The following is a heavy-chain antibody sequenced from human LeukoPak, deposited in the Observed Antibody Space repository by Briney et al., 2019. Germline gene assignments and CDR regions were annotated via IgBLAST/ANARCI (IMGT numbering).Heavy chain of an antibody. J-gene: IGHJ6*02. D-gene: IGHD3-3*01. Sequence: SGTLSLTCAVSGGSIINSNWWSWIRQPPGKGLEWIGEINHSGSTNYNPSLKSRVTISVDTSKNQFSLKLSSVTAADTAVYYCARAITIFGVVIMPPPYYYYGMDVWGQGTTVTVSS. V-gene: IGHV4-4*02. CDR1: GGSIINSNW. CDR2: INHSGST. CDR3: ARAITIFGVVIMPPPYYYYGMDV.